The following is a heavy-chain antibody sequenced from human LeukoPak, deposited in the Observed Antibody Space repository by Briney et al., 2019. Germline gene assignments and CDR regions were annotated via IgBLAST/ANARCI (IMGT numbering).Heavy chain of an antibody. J-gene: IGHJ4*02. V-gene: IGHV3-23*01. D-gene: IGHD2-15*01. CDR3: ARDGRWINSADGSSPL. CDR2: ISGSGGST. Sequence: GGSLRLSCAASGFTFSSYGMSWVRQAPGKGLEWVSAISGSGGSTDYADSVKGRFTISRDNAKNSLCLKMHSLRAEDTAVYYCARDGRWINSADGSSPLWGQGTLVTVSS. CDR1: GFTFSSYG.